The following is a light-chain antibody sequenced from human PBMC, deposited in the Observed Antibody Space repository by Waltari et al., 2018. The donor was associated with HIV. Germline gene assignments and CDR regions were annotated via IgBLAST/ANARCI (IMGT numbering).Light chain of an antibody. CDR1: SGRIAGNF. CDR3: QSYDASKNWV. Sequence: NFMMTQPHSVSEPPGTTVTISCTRSSGRIAGNFVQWFQRRPGRSPTAVIYESYFRPSGVPNRFSGSSDRSSNSASLTISGLRAEDEADYYCQSYDASKNWVFGGGTKLAVL. CDR2: ESY. J-gene: IGLJ3*02. V-gene: IGLV6-57*01.